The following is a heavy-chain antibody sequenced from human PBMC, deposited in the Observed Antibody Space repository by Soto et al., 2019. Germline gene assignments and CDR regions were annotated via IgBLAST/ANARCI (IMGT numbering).Heavy chain of an antibody. Sequence: EVQLLESGGGLVQPGGTLRLSCAASGFTFSGHTMSWVRQGLGKGLEWVSGVMGGGGGTYYADSVKGRFTISRDNSKNTLYLQMDSLRAEDTAVYYCAKGEGYCGTSGCFGYFAYWGQGTLVTVSS. CDR1: GFTFSGHT. J-gene: IGHJ4*02. CDR2: VMGGGGGT. CDR3: AKGEGYCGTSGCFGYFAY. D-gene: IGHD2-2*01. V-gene: IGHV3-23*01.